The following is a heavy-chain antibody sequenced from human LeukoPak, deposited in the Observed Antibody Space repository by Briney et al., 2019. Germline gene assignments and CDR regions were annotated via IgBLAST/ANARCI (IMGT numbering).Heavy chain of an antibody. Sequence: PSETLSLTCTISGVSISSTSSYWGWIRQPPGKGLEGIGTIHYSGSTYYNPSLKSRVTISVDTYKHQFSLKLSSVTAEDTAMYYRARHSAILGAAWFDHWGQGTLVTVSS. J-gene: IGHJ5*02. CDR3: ARHSAILGAAWFDH. V-gene: IGHV4-39*01. D-gene: IGHD2-15*01. CDR1: GVSISSTSSY. CDR2: IHYSGST.